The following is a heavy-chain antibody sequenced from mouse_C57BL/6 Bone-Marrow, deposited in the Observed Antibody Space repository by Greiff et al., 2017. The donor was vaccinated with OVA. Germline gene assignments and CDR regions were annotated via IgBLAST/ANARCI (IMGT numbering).Heavy chain of an antibody. CDR1: GYTFTSYW. D-gene: IGHD1-1*01. V-gene: IGHV1-64*01. J-gene: IGHJ1*03. Sequence: VQLKQPGAELVKPGASVKLSCKASGYTFTSYWMHWVKQRPGQGLEWIGMIHPNSGSTNYNEKFKSKATLTVDKSSSTAYMQLSSLTSEDSAVYYCARPYYYGGYFDVWGTGTTVTVSS. CDR3: ARPYYYGGYFDV. CDR2: IHPNSGST.